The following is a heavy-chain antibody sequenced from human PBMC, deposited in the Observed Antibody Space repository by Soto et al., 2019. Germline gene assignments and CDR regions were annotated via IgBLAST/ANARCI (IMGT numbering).Heavy chain of an antibody. J-gene: IGHJ4*02. CDR2: IYNSGTT. V-gene: IGHV4-31*03. CDR3: ASFREYDDSSASYSRSDY. CDR1: GGSISSAGYA. Sequence: QVQLRESGPGLVKPSQTLSLTCTVSGGSISSAGYAWSWIRHHPGKGLEWIGHIYNSGTTFYNPSLTSRLTISLDTSKSLFSLKLSSVTAADTAVYYCASFREYDDSSASYSRSDYWGQGTLVTVSS. D-gene: IGHD3-22*01.